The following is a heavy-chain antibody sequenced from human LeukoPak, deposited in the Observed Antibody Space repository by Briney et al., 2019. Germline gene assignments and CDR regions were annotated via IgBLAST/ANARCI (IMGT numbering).Heavy chain of an antibody. V-gene: IGHV5-51*01. Sequence: GESLKISCKGYGYSFTSYWIGWVRQMPGKGLEWMGCIYPGDSDTRYSPSFQGQVTISADKSISTAYLQWSSLKASDTAMFYCARRLAAAGTGDFDYWGQGTLVTVSS. CDR1: GYSFTSYW. CDR2: IYPGDSDT. J-gene: IGHJ4*02. CDR3: ARRLAAAGTGDFDY. D-gene: IGHD6-13*01.